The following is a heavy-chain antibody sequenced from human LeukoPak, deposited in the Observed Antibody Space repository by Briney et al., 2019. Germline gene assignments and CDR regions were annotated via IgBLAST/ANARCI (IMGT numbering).Heavy chain of an antibody. J-gene: IGHJ4*02. CDR2: ITGSGGST. D-gene: IGHD2-21*02. CDR3: AKKTSYCGGDCYPYYFDH. CDR1: GFAFSSYT. Sequence: GGSLRPSCAASGFAFSSYTMGWVRQAPGKGLEWVSAITGSGGSTYYADSVKGRFTISRDSSKNTLYLQMNSLRAEDTAVYHCAKKTSYCGGDCYPYYFDHWGQGTLVTVSS. V-gene: IGHV3-23*01.